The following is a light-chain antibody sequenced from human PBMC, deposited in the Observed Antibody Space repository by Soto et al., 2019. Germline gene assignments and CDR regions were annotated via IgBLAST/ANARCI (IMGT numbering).Light chain of an antibody. V-gene: IGKV3-15*01. CDR1: ESLFGF. Sequence: EIVLTQSPATLSVSPGDRVTLSCRASESLFGFLAWYQQKPGQSPRLLIYVGSTRATGIPARFSGSGSATDFTLTISSLQSEDFAVYFCQSCNDWTFASGLGNKLEI. J-gene: IGKJ2*01. CDR2: VGS. CDR3: QSCNDWTFA.